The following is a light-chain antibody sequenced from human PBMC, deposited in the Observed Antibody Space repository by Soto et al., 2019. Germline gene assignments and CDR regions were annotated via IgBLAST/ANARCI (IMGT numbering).Light chain of an antibody. J-gene: IGKJ5*01. Sequence: DIVMTQSPATLSVSPWESATLSCRASQSISTYLTWYQQKPGQAPRLLLYGASTRATGISARFSGSGSGTDFTLTISSLEPEDFAVYYCQQRSNWPPITFGQGTRLEIK. CDR1: QSISTY. CDR3: QQRSNWPPIT. CDR2: GAS. V-gene: IGKV3-11*01.